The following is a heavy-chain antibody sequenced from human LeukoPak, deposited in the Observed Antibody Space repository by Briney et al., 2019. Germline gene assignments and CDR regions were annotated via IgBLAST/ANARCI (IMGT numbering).Heavy chain of an antibody. Sequence: SETLSLTCTVSGGSISSGDYYWSWIRQPPGKGLEWIAYMSYSGSIYYNPSLKIRVTMSADTSKNQLSLKLSSVTAADTAVYYCARPYYYDSRIDPWGQGILVSVSS. CDR3: ARPYYYDSRIDP. D-gene: IGHD3-22*01. CDR2: MSYSGSI. CDR1: GGSISSGDYY. J-gene: IGHJ5*02. V-gene: IGHV4-30-4*01.